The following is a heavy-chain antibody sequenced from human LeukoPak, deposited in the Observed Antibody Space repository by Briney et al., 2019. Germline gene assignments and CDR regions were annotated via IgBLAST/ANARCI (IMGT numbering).Heavy chain of an antibody. V-gene: IGHV4-4*07. J-gene: IGHJ3*02. CDR3: ARGRYCSADICSGGGAFDI. CDR2: IYTRGST. D-gene: IGHD2-15*01. Sequence: SETLSLTCTVSGGSINNYYWSWIRPPAGKGLEWIGRIYTRGSTNYNPSLKSRVTMSVDTSKNQFSLKLSSVTAADTAVYYCARGRYCSADICSGGGAFDIWGQGTMVSVSS. CDR1: GGSINNYY.